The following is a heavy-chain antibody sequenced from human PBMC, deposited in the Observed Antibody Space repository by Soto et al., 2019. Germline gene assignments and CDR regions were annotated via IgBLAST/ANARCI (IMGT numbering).Heavy chain of an antibody. J-gene: IGHJ4*02. CDR3: ARFWSAREPNFDS. D-gene: IGHD1-26*01. Sequence: EVQLVESGGGLVQPGGSLKLSCVASGYTFSDSAMHWVRQASGKGLEWVGRIRSKANNYATVYAASVKGRFTISRDDSKYTAYLQMNSLKTEDTAVYYCARFWSAREPNFDSWGQGTQVSVSS. CDR2: IRSKANNYAT. V-gene: IGHV3-73*02. CDR1: GYTFSDSA.